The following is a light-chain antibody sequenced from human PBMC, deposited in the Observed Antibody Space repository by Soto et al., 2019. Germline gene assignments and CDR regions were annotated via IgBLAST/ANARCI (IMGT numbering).Light chain of an antibody. J-gene: IGLJ1*01. CDR3: SSYSDNSTYV. V-gene: IGLV2-14*03. CDR1: NTDVGGYNY. Sequence: QSVLTQPASVSGSSGQSITISCSGTNTDVGGYNYVSWYQQYPGKAPKLMIYEVNNRPSGVSNRFSGSKSGNTASLTISGLQAEDEGDYYCSSYSDNSTYVFATGTKVTVL. CDR2: EVN.